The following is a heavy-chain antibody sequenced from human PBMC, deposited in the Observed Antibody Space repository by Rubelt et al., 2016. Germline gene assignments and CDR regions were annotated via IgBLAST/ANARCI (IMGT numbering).Heavy chain of an antibody. CDR1: GFIFSTFS. D-gene: IGHD1-20*01. V-gene: IGHV3-30*04. J-gene: IGHJ3*02. CDR2: ISYDGSNK. CDR3: ARSADYNWQAVDI. Sequence: VQLVESGGGLVQPGGSLRLSCAASGFIFSTFSMHWVRQAPGKGLEWVAVISYDGSNKNYADSVKGRFSISRDNSKNTLYLKMNSLRAEDTAVYYCARSADYNWQAVDIWGQGTVVTVSS.